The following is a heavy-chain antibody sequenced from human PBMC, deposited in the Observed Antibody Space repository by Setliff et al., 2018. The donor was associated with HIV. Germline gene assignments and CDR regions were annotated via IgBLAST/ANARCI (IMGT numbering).Heavy chain of an antibody. J-gene: IGHJ4*02. CDR3: ARGDYGDYRVPYFFDY. CDR2: INPSGGEP. D-gene: IGHD4-17*01. Sequence: ASVKVSCKASGHSFTTYFLHWVRQAPGQGLERMGMINPSGGEPSYAQKFQGRATMTRDTSTSTVYMELSSLRSEDTAVYYCARGDYGDYRVPYFFDYWGQGTLVTVSS. CDR1: GHSFTTYF. V-gene: IGHV1-46*01.